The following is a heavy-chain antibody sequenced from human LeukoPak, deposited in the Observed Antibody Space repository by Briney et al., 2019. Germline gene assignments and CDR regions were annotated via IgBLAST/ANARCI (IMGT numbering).Heavy chain of an antibody. CDR2: IYYSGST. CDR1: GGSISSSSYY. Sequence: SSETLSLTCTVSGGSISSSSYYWGWIRQPPGKGLEWIGSIYYSGSTYYNPSLKSRVTISVDTSKNQFSLKLSSVAAADTAVYYCARLSAVGGSGWYTRDYWGQGTLVTVSS. CDR3: ARLSAVGGSGWYTRDY. D-gene: IGHD6-19*01. J-gene: IGHJ4*02. V-gene: IGHV4-39*01.